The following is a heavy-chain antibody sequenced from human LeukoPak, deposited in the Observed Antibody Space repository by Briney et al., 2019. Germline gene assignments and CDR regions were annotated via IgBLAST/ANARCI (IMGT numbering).Heavy chain of an antibody. V-gene: IGHV3-48*01. CDR3: GRDLPTVTSIDY. D-gene: IGHD4-17*01. CDR2: ISISSSTI. J-gene: IGHJ4*02. Sequence: GGSLRLSCAASGFTFSSYSMNWVRQAPGKGLEWVSYISISSSTIYYADSVKGRFTISRDNAKNSLYLQMNSLRAGDTAVYYCGRDLPTVTSIDYWGQGTLVTVSS. CDR1: GFTFSSYS.